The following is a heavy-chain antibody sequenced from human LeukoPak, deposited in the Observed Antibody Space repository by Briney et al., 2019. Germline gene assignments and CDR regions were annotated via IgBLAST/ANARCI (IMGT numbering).Heavy chain of an antibody. J-gene: IGHJ6*02. CDR1: GYTLTELS. V-gene: IGHV1-24*01. Sequence: ASVKVSCKVSGYTLTELSMHWVRQAPGKGLEWMGGFDPEDGETIYAQRFQGRVTISRDTSASTAYMELSSLRSEDTAVYYCARSSSFKINGMDVWGQGTTVTVSS. CDR3: ARSSSFKINGMDV. CDR2: FDPEDGET. D-gene: IGHD6-13*01.